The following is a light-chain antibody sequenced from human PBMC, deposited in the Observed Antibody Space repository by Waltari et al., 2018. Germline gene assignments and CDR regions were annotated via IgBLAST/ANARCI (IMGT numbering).Light chain of an antibody. Sequence: EIVLTQSPATLSLSAGERATLSCRASQSVFNYLAWYQQKPGQAPRLLIYDTSKRATGIPARFSGSGSGTDFTVTISNLEAEDFALYFCQQGSVLPLTFGGGTKVDIK. V-gene: IGKV3-11*01. CDR3: QQGSVLPLT. J-gene: IGKJ4*01. CDR1: QSVFNY. CDR2: DTS.